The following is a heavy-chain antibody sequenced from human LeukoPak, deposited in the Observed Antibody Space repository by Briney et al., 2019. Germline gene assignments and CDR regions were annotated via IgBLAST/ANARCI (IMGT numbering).Heavy chain of an antibody. V-gene: IGHV4-31*03. J-gene: IGHJ5*02. CDR2: IYYSGST. CDR1: GGSISSGGYY. D-gene: IGHD3-3*01. Sequence: PSETLSLTCTVSGGSISSGGYYWSWIRQHPGKGLEWIGYIYYSGSTYYNPSLKSRVTISVDTSKNQFSLKLSSVTAADTAVYYCARAQPITIFGVVISSARPWFGPWGQGTLVTVSS. CDR3: ARAQPITIFGVVISSARPWFGP.